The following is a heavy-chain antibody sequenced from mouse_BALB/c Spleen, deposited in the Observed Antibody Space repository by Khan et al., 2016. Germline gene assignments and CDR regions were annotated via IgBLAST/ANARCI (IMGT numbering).Heavy chain of an antibody. CDR2: NRGDNNNNAI. CDR1: GFPFRDAW. V-gene: IGHV6-6*01. CDR3: TLYEYNFVDW. J-gene: IGHJ4*01. Sequence: EVKLEESGGGLVQPGGSMKLSCAASGFPFRDAWMDWVRPTPERGPERVAENRGDNNNNAIYYAETVKGRFTISRDDTKSSVNLTINSLRTEDNGIDYCTLYEYNFVDWWRHGTSPTVPS. D-gene: IGHD2-4*01.